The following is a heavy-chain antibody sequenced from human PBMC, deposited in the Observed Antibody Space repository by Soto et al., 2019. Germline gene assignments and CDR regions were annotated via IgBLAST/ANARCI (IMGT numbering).Heavy chain of an antibody. V-gene: IGHV1-8*01. CDR2: MDPNSGST. J-gene: IGHJ6*02. CDR1: GYTFTTYD. Sequence: ASVKVSCKASGYTFTTYDINWVRQAPGRGLEWLGWMDPNSGSTGYAQNFQGRITMTRNISRNTAHMELSSLRSEDTAVYYCARLVVVPAAIHYYYYYGMDVWGQGTTVTVSS. D-gene: IGHD2-2*02. CDR3: ARLVVVPAAIHYYYYYGMDV.